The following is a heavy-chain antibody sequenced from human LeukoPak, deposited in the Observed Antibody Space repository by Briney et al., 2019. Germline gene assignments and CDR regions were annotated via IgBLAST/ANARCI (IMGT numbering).Heavy chain of an antibody. J-gene: IGHJ4*02. D-gene: IGHD3-22*01. CDR2: ISGGGST. V-gene: IGHV3-53*01. CDR1: GFTVSINY. Sequence: GGSLRLSCAASGFTVSINYMTWVRQAPGKGLECVSLISGGGSTYYADSVKGRFTISRDNSKNTLYLQMNSLRAEDTAVYYCAKAPYYYDSSGYYYVGPFDYWGQGTLVTVSS. CDR3: AKAPYYYDSSGYYYVGPFDY.